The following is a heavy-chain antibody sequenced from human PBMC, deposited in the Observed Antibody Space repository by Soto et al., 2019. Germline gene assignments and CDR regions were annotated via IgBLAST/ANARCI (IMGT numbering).Heavy chain of an antibody. CDR2: IYDNGRT. V-gene: IGHV3-66*01. CDR3: ARSLIVGATAFDY. CDR1: GFTVSTKY. J-gene: IGHJ4*02. D-gene: IGHD1-26*01. Sequence: EVQLVESGGGLVQPGGSLRLSCAASGFTVSTKYMSWVRQAPGKGLEWVSVIYDNGRTYYADSVKGRFTISRDNSKNTVSLQMNGLRAEDTALYYCARSLIVGATAFDYLGQGTLVTVSS.